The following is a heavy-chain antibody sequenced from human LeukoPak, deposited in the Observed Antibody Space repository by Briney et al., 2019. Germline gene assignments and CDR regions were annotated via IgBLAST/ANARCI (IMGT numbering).Heavy chain of an antibody. CDR1: GFTFSSYS. CDR3: GRDVSDTVVVITHNFDF. D-gene: IGHD3-22*01. Sequence: GGSLRLSCAASGFTFSSYSMNWVRQAPGKGLEWVSSISSSNSYIYYADSVKGRFTISRDNSKNTLFLQMSSLRVEDTAVYYCGRDVSDTVVVITHNFDFWGQGTLVTVSS. V-gene: IGHV3-21*01. CDR2: ISSSNSYI. J-gene: IGHJ4*02.